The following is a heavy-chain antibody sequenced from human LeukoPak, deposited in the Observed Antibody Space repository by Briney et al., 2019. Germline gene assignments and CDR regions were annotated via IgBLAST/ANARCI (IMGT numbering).Heavy chain of an antibody. CDR2: ISWNSGSI. Sequence: AGGSLRLSCAASGFTFDDYAMHWVRQAPGKGLEWVSGISWNSGSIGYADSVKGRFTISRDNAKNSLYLQMNSLRAEDTALYYCAKDTNSYGYGVPHFDYWGQGTLVTVSS. D-gene: IGHD5-18*01. J-gene: IGHJ4*02. V-gene: IGHV3-9*01. CDR1: GFTFDDYA. CDR3: AKDTNSYGYGVPHFDY.